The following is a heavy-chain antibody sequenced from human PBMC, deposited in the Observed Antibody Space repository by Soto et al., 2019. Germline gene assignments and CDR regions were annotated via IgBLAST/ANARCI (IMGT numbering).Heavy chain of an antibody. CDR3: AKERGPSGYSYGSPVWDY. CDR1: GFTFSSYA. V-gene: IGHV3-23*01. J-gene: IGHJ4*02. CDR2: ISGSGGST. D-gene: IGHD5-18*01. Sequence: PGGSLRLSCAASGFTFSSYAMSWVRQAPGKGLEWVSAISGSGGSTYYADSVKGRFTISRDNSKNTLYLQMNSLRAEDTAVYYCAKERGPSGYSYGSPVWDYWGQGTLVTVSS.